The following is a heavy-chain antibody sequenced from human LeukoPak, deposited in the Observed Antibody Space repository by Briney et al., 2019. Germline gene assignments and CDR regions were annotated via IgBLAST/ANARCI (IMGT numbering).Heavy chain of an antibody. J-gene: IGHJ6*02. Sequence: ASVNVSCKASGGTFRSYVISWVRQAPEQGLEWMGGIIPIFGTANYTQKFQGRVTITADESTSTAYMELSSLRSADTAVNYCASTTPPPIAAPGTRGLGYYGMDVWGQGTTVTVSS. CDR1: GGTFRSYV. CDR2: IIPIFGTA. V-gene: IGHV1-69*13. CDR3: ASTTPPPIAAPGTRGLGYYGMDV. D-gene: IGHD6-13*01.